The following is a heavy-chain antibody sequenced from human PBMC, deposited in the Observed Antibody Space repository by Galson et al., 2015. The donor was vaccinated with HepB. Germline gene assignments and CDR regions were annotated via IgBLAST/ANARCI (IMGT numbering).Heavy chain of an antibody. Sequence: SLRLSCAASGFTFSSYSMNWVRQAPGKGLEWVSYISSSSSTIYYADSVKGRFTISRDNAKNSLYLQMNSLRAEDTAVYYCARDFHHSYGYLRKPYYFDYWGQGTLVTVSS. J-gene: IGHJ4*02. CDR1: GFTFSSYS. V-gene: IGHV3-48*01. CDR2: ISSSSSTI. CDR3: ARDFHHSYGYLRKPYYFDY. D-gene: IGHD5-18*01.